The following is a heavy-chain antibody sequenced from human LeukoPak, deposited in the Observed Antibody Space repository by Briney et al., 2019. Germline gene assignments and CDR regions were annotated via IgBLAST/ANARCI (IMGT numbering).Heavy chain of an antibody. CDR1: GFTFSSYW. V-gene: IGHV3-23*01. J-gene: IGHJ4*02. CDR3: VKRSPGYYCDH. Sequence: PGGSLRLSCAASGFTFSSYWMTWVRQAPGKGLEWVSTISGRGDSTYYADSVKGRFTMSRDNSENTFYLQMNSLRAEDTAVYYCVKRSPGYYCDHWGQGILVTVSS. CDR2: ISGRGDST. D-gene: IGHD3-9*01.